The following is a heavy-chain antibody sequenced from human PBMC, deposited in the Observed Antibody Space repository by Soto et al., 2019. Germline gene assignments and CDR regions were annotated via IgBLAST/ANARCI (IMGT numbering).Heavy chain of an antibody. CDR3: ARQATGYYYYMDV. Sequence: SETLSLTCTVSGGSISSYYWSGIRKPPGKGLEWIGYIYHSGSINYNPSLKSRVTISVDTSKNQFSLKLSSVTAADTAVYYCARQATGYYYYMDVWGKGTTVTVSS. D-gene: IGHD1-26*01. J-gene: IGHJ6*03. CDR1: GGSISSYY. V-gene: IGHV4-59*08. CDR2: IYHSGSI.